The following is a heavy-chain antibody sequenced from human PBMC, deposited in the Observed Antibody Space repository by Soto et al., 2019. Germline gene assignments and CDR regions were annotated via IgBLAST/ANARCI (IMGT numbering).Heavy chain of an antibody. CDR3: ATTWVPGIAVAGFQH. CDR1: GGSFSGYY. CDR2: INHSGST. J-gene: IGHJ1*01. Sequence: PSETLSLTCAVYGGSFSGYYWSWIRQPPGKGLEWIGEINHSGSTNYNPSLKSRVTISVDTSKNQFSLKLSSVTAADTAVYYCATTWVPGIAVAGFQHWGQGTLVTVAS. D-gene: IGHD6-19*01. V-gene: IGHV4-34*01.